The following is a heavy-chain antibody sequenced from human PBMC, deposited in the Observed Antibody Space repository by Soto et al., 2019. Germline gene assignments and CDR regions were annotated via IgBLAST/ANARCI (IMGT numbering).Heavy chain of an antibody. V-gene: IGHV4-39*01. Sequence: QLQLQESGPGLVKPSETLSLTCTVSGGSISSSSYFWGWIRQPPGKGLEWIGSIYYSGGTYYIPSLKVRPTIPLARSNTRFPRRLSSVPAEDTALYYCARVNFLTVYYLAHGGRGTLV. CDR2: IYYSGGT. CDR1: GGSISSSSYF. CDR3: ARVNFLTVYYLAH. J-gene: IGHJ4*02. D-gene: IGHD3-9*01.